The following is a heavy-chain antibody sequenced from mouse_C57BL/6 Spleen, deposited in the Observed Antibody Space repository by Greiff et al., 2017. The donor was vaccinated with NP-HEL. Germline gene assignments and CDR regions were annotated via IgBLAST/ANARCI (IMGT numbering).Heavy chain of an antibody. J-gene: IGHJ1*03. V-gene: IGHV2-2*01. D-gene: IGHD1-1*01. CDR3: ARNWGTTVVAGVDV. CDR2: IWSGGST. Sequence: VKLVESGPGLVQPSQSLSITCTVSGFSLTSYGVHWVRQSPGKGLEWLGVIWSGGSTDYNAAFISRLSISKDNSKSQVFFKMNSLQADDTAIYYCARNWGTTVVAGVDVWGTGTTVTVSS. CDR1: GFSLTSYG.